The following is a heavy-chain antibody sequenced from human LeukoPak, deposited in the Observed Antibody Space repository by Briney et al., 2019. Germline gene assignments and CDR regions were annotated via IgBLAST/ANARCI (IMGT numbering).Heavy chain of an antibody. Sequence: GGSLRLSCAASGFTFSSCAMTWVRQAPGKGLEWVSAISGSGGSTYYADSVKSRFTISRDNSKNTLYLQMNSLRAEDTAVYYCAKWASGFWSGYYPDFWGQGTLVTVSS. CDR1: GFTFSSCA. V-gene: IGHV3-23*01. J-gene: IGHJ4*02. CDR3: AKWASGFWSGYYPDF. D-gene: IGHD3-3*01. CDR2: ISGSGGST.